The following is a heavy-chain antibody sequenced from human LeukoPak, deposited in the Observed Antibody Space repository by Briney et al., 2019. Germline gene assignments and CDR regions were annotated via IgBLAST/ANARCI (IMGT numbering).Heavy chain of an antibody. D-gene: IGHD6-19*01. J-gene: IGHJ4*02. CDR2: ISYDGSNK. CDR1: GFTFSSYA. V-gene: IGHV3-30-3*01. Sequence: GGSLRLSCAASGFTFSSYAMHWVRQAPGKGLEWVAVISYDGSNKYYADSVKGRSTISRDNSKNTLYLQMNSLRAEDTAVYYCNLASDQAVAGNFDYWGQGTLVTVSS. CDR3: NLASDQAVAGNFDY.